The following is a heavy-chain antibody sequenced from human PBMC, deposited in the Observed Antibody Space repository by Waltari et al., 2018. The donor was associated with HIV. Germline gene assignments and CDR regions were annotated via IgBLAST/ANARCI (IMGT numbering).Heavy chain of an antibody. V-gene: IGHV1-69*04. D-gene: IGHD3-3*01. CDR3: TLGRIDDIRSGRENLGGFDP. J-gene: IGHJ5*02. CDR2: IIPSIGIA. CDR1: GDTLSNYA. Sequence: VQLVQSGAEVKKPGSSVKVSCKASGDTLSNYAVSWVRQAPGQGLEWMGRIIPSIGIAMNTENFQGSVTINADKSTNSAYMELGGLRSEDTALYFCTLGRIDDIRSGRENLGGFDPWGPGTLVTVSS.